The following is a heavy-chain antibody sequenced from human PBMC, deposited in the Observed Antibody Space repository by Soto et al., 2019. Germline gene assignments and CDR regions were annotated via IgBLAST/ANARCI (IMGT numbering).Heavy chain of an antibody. Sequence: ESGPTLVNPTQTLTLTCTFSGFSLSTSGMCVSWIRQPPGKALEWLARIDWDDDKYYSTSLKTRLNISKETSKNQVVLTMTNMDPVDTATYYCARTLTIWNYYMDVWGKGTTVTVS. CDR3: ARTLTIWNYYMDV. D-gene: IGHD3-10*01. J-gene: IGHJ6*03. CDR2: IDWDDDK. V-gene: IGHV2-70*11. CDR1: GFSLSTSGMC.